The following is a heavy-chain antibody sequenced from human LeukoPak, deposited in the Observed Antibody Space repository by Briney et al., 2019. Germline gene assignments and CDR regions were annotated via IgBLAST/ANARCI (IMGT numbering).Heavy chain of an antibody. Sequence: GGSLRLSCAASGFIFSNYGMHWVRQAPGKGLEWVAVIWYDGGNKYYADSVKGRFTISRDNSKNTLYLQVNSLRVEDTAVYFCARESLSSNYYGSGTFDYWGQGVLVTVSS. V-gene: IGHV3-33*01. CDR1: GFIFSNYG. CDR2: IWYDGGNK. D-gene: IGHD3-10*01. J-gene: IGHJ4*02. CDR3: ARESLSSNYYGSGTFDY.